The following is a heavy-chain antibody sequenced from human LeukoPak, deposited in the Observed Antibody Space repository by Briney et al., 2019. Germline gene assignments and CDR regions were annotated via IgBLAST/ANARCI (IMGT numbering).Heavy chain of an antibody. V-gene: IGHV3-23*01. CDR3: AKDGSSSHSFIKAQKHYFDY. D-gene: IGHD1-26*01. CDR1: GFTFSTYA. J-gene: IGHJ4*02. Sequence: QPGGSLRLSCTASGFTFSTYAMSWVRQAPGKGLEWVSGITAGGGSTYYADSVKGRFTVSRDSSKNTLYLQMSSLRVEDTAVYYCAKDGSSSHSFIKAQKHYFDYWGQGTLVTVSS. CDR2: ITAGGGST.